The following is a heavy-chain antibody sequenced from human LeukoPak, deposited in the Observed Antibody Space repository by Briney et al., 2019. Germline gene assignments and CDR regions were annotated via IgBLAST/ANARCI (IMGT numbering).Heavy chain of an antibody. CDR1: GFTFSSYS. CDR2: ISSSSSTI. D-gene: IGHD1-26*01. J-gene: IGHJ4*02. CDR3: AREAETVGATGLDY. V-gene: IGHV3-48*01. Sequence: QPGGSLRLSCAASGFTFSSYSMNWVRQAPGKGLEWVSSISSSSSTIYYADSVKGRFTISRDNAKNSLYLQMNSLRAEDTAVYYCAREAETVGATGLDYWGQGTLVTVSS.